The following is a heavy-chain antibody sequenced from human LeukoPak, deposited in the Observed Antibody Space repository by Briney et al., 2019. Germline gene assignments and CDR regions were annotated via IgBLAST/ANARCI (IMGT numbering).Heavy chain of an antibody. Sequence: GGSLRLSCAASGLTFSSYWMSWVRQAPGKGLEWVANIKQDGSEKYYVDSVKGRFTISRDNAKNSLYLQMNSLRAEDTAVYYCARASLLWFGECHFDYWGQGTLVTVSS. D-gene: IGHD3-10*01. CDR3: ARASLLWFGECHFDY. CDR2: IKQDGSEK. J-gene: IGHJ4*02. V-gene: IGHV3-7*01. CDR1: GLTFSSYW.